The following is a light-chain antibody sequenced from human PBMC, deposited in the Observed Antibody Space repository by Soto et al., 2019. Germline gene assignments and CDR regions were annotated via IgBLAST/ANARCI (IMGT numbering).Light chain of an antibody. CDR1: QGISNY. V-gene: IGKV1-27*01. Sequence: DIQMTQSPSSLCASVGDRVTITCLAIQGISNYLAWYQQKPGKVPKLLIYAASTLQSGVPSRFSGSGSGTDFTLTISSLQPEDVATYYCQKYNSAPRTFGQGTKVDIK. J-gene: IGKJ1*01. CDR3: QKYNSAPRT. CDR2: AAS.